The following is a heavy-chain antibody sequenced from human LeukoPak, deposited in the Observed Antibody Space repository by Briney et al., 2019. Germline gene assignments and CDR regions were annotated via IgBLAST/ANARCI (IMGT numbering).Heavy chain of an antibody. D-gene: IGHD2-2*01. CDR3: ARGCRVVPGVHNVGMTSYYNGMDV. CDR1: THTFTSYY. Sequence: SMKVSSKPYTHTFTSYYTHWERQAPGQGLEWNGLINPSGGDTSYTQELQGRITTTRDPSTSTVYMEVVSLRPEDTAVYYCARGCRVVPGVHNVGMTSYYNGMDVWGQGTTVTVSS. V-gene: IGHV1-46*01. CDR2: INPSGGDT. J-gene: IGHJ6*02.